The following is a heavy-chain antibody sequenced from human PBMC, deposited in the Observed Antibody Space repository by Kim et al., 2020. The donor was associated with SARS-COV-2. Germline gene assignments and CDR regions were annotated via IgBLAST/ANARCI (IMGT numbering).Heavy chain of an antibody. J-gene: IGHJ4*02. Sequence: NPALKSRDTISGDTSKNQFSLKLSSVTAADTALYYCARHGSSYEYFFDYWGQGSLVTVSS. CDR3: ARHGSSYEYFFDY. D-gene: IGHD6-13*01. V-gene: IGHV4-61*07.